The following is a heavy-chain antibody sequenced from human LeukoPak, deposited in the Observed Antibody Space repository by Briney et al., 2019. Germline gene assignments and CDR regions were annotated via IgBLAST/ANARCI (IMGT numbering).Heavy chain of an antibody. CDR2: LTGSGDTT. Sequence: PGAALRLSCAASGFIFLHDALSGARQAPGKGVDGVSPLTGSGDTTYYADSVQGRFTISRDNSKHTLYVELNPLRAEDTAVYYCAKWGDYDILPGYYVSDFWGQGTLGTVSS. V-gene: IGHV3-23*01. D-gene: IGHD3-9*01. CDR3: AKWGDYDILPGYYVSDF. CDR1: GFIFLHDA. J-gene: IGHJ4*02.